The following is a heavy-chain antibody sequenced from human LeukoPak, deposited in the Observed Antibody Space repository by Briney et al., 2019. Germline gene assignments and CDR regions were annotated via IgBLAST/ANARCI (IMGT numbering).Heavy chain of an antibody. V-gene: IGHV4-39*01. CDR1: GGSISSSSYY. Sequence: TSETLSLTCTVSGGSISSSSYYWGWIRQTPGKGLEWIGSIYYSGSTYYNPSLKSRVTISVDTSKNQFSLKLSSVTAADTAVYYCARHVAGGSYVWGQGTLVTVSS. J-gene: IGHJ4*02. CDR3: ARHVAGGSYV. CDR2: IYYSGST. D-gene: IGHD1-26*01.